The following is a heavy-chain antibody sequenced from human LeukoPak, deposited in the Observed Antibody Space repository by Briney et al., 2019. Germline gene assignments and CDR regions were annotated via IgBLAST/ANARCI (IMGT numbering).Heavy chain of an antibody. CDR1: GGSISSSSYY. CDR2: IYYSGST. D-gene: IGHD3-3*01. Sequence: SETLSLTCTVSGGSISSSSYYWGWIRQPPGKGLEWIGSIYYSGSTYYNPSLKSRVTISVDTSKNQFSLKLSSVTAADTAVYYCARRSGYSPNWFDPWGQGTLVTVSS. CDR3: ARRSGYSPNWFDP. V-gene: IGHV4-39*01. J-gene: IGHJ5*02.